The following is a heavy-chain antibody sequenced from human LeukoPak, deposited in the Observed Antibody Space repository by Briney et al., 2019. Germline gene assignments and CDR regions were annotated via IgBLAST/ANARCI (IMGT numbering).Heavy chain of an antibody. D-gene: IGHD2-15*01. V-gene: IGHV4-34*01. CDR3: ARGRPVGYCSGGSCYRGDY. J-gene: IGHJ4*02. Sequence: SETLSLTCAVYGGSFSGYYWSWIRQPPGKGLEWIGETNHSGSTNYNPSLKSRVTISVDTSKNQFSLKLSSVTAADTAVYYCARGRPVGYCSGGSCYRGDYWGQGTLVTVSS. CDR1: GGSFSGYY. CDR2: TNHSGST.